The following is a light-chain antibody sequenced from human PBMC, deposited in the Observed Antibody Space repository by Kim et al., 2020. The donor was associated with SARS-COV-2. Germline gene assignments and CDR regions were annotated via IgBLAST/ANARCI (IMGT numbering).Light chain of an antibody. J-gene: IGKJ3*01. CDR1: QGLVYSDGNIY. V-gene: IGKV2-30*01. CDR2: KGS. Sequence: PASISCRSSQGLVYSDGNIYLDWFHQKPGQSPRRLIYKGSNRDSGVPDRFSGSGSGTDFTLQISRVEAEDVGVYYCMQGTHSPFTFGPGTKVDIK. CDR3: MQGTHSPFT.